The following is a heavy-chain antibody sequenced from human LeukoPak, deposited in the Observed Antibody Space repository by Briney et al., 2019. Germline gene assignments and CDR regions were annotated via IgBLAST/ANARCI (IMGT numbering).Heavy chain of an antibody. Sequence: ASVKVSCKTSGYTFTTYGISWVRQAPGQGLEWMGWISAYNGNTNYAQKFQGRVTMTRDTSISTAYMELSRLRSNDTAVYYCARGYCSGGSCSSDQYYFDYWGQGTLVAVSS. CDR2: ISAYNGNT. D-gene: IGHD2-15*01. J-gene: IGHJ4*02. CDR1: GYTFTTYG. V-gene: IGHV1-18*01. CDR3: ARGYCSGGSCSSDQYYFDY.